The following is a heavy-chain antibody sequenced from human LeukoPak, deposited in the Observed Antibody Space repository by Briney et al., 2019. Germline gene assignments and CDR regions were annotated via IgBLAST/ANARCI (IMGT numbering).Heavy chain of an antibody. CDR2: ISGSGT. CDR1: QFNFNTYG. J-gene: IGHJ3*02. V-gene: IGHV3-23*01. CDR3: AKVLGVLRFLEWLEDGAFDI. Sequence: GGSLRLSCSTSQFNFNTYGLSWVRQAPGKGLEWVSSISGSGTQYADSVQGRFTISRDNSKNTLYLQMNSLRVEDTAVYYCAKVLGVLRFLEWLEDGAFDIWGQGTMVTVSS. D-gene: IGHD3-3*01.